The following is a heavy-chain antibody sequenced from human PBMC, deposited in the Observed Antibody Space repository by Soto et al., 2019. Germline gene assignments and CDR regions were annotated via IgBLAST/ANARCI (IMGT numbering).Heavy chain of an antibody. J-gene: IGHJ4*02. CDR2: IRDDGSSV. CDR1: GFTFSRSP. CDR3: VRDRYTMSDFWSAFSRD. D-gene: IGHD3-3*01. V-gene: IGHV3-23*04. Sequence: EVQLVQSGGGFVQPGGSLRLSCAASGFTFSRSPMSWVRQVPGKGLEWISAIRDDGSSVYYVDSVKGRFTISRDNSKNTSSLRMKNLRAEDTAIYYCVRDRYTMSDFWSAFSRDWGQGALVIVSS.